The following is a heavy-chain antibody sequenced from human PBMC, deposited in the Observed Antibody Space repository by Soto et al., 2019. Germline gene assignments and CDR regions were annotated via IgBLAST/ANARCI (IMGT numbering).Heavy chain of an antibody. V-gene: IGHV4-31*03. J-gene: IGHJ5*02. CDR2: IYHSGST. CDR3: ARDGAAAYGLGWFDP. Sequence: QVQLQESGPGLVKPSQTLSLTCTVSGDSISRGGYYWNWLRQHPRKGLEWIGYIYHSGSTIYNPSLKRRATIPVATSKNRLSLEVSNVPAAATAVYYCARDGAAAYGLGWFDPWGQGILVTVSS. D-gene: IGHD2-21*01. CDR1: GDSISRGGYY.